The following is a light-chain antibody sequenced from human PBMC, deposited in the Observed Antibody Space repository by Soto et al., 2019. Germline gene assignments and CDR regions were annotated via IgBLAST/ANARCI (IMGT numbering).Light chain of an antibody. Sequence: AIQLTQSPSSLSASVGDRVTITCRASQDIRGALAWYQQKPGKPPKLLIFDVSSLQSGVPSRFSGSGSGTDFTLTISSLQAEDFATYYCQQFNTDPITFGQGTRLEIK. CDR2: DVS. CDR1: QDIRGA. J-gene: IGKJ5*01. CDR3: QQFNTDPIT. V-gene: IGKV1-13*02.